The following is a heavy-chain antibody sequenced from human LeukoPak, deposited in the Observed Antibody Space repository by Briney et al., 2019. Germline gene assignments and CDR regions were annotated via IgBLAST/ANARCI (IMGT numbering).Heavy chain of an antibody. CDR1: GGSFSGYY. D-gene: IGHD2-21*02. CDR2: INHSGST. Sequence: PSETLSLTCAVYGGSFSGYYWSWIRQPPGKGLEWIGEINHSGSTNYNPSLKSRVTISVDTSKNQFSLKLSSVTAADTAVYYCARGRGLTSFYDYWGQGTLVTVSS. J-gene: IGHJ4*02. CDR3: ARGRGLTSFYDY. V-gene: IGHV4-34*01.